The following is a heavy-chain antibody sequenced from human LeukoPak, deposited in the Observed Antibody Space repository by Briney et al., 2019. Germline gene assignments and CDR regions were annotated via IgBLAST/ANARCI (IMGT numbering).Heavy chain of an antibody. CDR3: GKAGGRWEYGLALYY. V-gene: IGHV3-33*06. CDR2: IWYDGSNK. J-gene: IGHJ4*02. CDR1: GFTFSSYG. D-gene: IGHD1-26*01. Sequence: GGSLRLSCAASGFTFSSYGMHWVRQAPGKGLEWVAVIWYDGSNKYYADSVKGRFTSSRDNSKNTLYLQMSGLRAEDTAVYYWGKAGGRWEYGLALYYWGQGTLVTVS.